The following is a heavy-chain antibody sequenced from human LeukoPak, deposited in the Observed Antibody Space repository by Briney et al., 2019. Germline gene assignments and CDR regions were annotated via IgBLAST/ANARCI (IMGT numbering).Heavy chain of an antibody. V-gene: IGHV4-59*01. CDR3: ARASGLLRFLEWLPAYFDY. Sequence: SETLSLTCTVSGGSISSYYWSWIRQPPGKGLEWIGYISYSESTNYNPSLKSRVTISVDTSKKQFSLKLSSVTAADTAVYYCARASGLLRFLEWLPAYFDYWGQGTLVTVSS. CDR1: GGSISSYY. J-gene: IGHJ4*02. CDR2: ISYSEST. D-gene: IGHD3-3*01.